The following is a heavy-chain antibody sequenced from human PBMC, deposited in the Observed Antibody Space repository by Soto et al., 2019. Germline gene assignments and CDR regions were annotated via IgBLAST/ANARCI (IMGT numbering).Heavy chain of an antibody. Sequence: QVQLVESGGGVVQPGRSLRLSCAASGFTFSSYAMHWVRQAPGKGLEWVAVISYDGSNKYYADSVKGRFTISRDNSKNTLYLQMNSLRAEDTAVYYCARVSTIFGVVPYPFDYWGQGTLVTVSS. CDR2: ISYDGSNK. J-gene: IGHJ4*02. CDR3: ARVSTIFGVVPYPFDY. V-gene: IGHV3-30-3*01. D-gene: IGHD3-3*01. CDR1: GFTFSSYA.